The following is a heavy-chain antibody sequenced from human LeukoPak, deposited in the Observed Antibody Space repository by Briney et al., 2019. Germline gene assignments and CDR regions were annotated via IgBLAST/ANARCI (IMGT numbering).Heavy chain of an antibody. CDR2: MNPNSGNT. J-gene: IGHJ4*02. Sequence: GASVKVSCKASGYTFTSYDINWVRQATGQGLEWMGWMNPNSGNTGYAQKFQGRVTMTRDTSISTAYMELSRLRSDDTAVYYCARKSGEVYYDFWSGYSLDYWGQGTLVTVSS. D-gene: IGHD3-3*01. V-gene: IGHV1-8*01. CDR3: ARKSGEVYYDFWSGYSLDY. CDR1: GYTFTSYD.